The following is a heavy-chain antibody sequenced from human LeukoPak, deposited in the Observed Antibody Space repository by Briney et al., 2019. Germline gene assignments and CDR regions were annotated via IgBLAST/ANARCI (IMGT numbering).Heavy chain of an antibody. Sequence: PRGSLRLSCAASGFTFSSYSMHWVRQAPGKGLEWVAVISYDGSNKYYADSVKGRFTISRDNSKNTMYLQMNSMRAEDTAVYYCARDIYLPVAGFFEQYFQHWGQGTLVTASS. CDR2: ISYDGSNK. V-gene: IGHV3-30-3*01. D-gene: IGHD6-19*01. CDR3: ARDIYLPVAGFFEQYFQH. CDR1: GFTFSSYS. J-gene: IGHJ1*01.